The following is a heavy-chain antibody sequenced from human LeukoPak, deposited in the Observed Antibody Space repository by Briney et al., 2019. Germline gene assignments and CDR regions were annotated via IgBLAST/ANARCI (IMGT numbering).Heavy chain of an antibody. CDR1: GSSIASRNW. D-gene: IGHD1-26*01. CDR3: ASGSGSYSDAFDI. V-gene: IGHV4-28*05. J-gene: IGHJ3*02. Sequence: SETLSLTCSVSGSSIASRNWWGWIRQPPGKGLEWIGYIYYTGSIYYNPSLKSRVTMSVDTSKNQFSLRLSSVTAVDTAVYYCASGSGSYSDAFDIWGQGTMVTVSS. CDR2: IYYTGSI.